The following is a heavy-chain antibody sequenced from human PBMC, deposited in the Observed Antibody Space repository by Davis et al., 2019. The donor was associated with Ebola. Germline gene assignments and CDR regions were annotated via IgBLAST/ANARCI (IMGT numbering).Heavy chain of an antibody. CDR3: VKDRFTVVVVHGGFDY. CDR1: GFTFSSYA. Sequence: GESLKISCSASGFTFSSYAMHWVRQAPGKGLESVSRISTNGENTYYAESVKGRFTISRDNSKDTLYLQMRSLRTEEPAVYYCVKDRFTVVVVHGGFDYWGQGTLVTVSS. J-gene: IGHJ4*02. D-gene: IGHD2-15*01. V-gene: IGHV3-64D*06. CDR2: ISTNGENT.